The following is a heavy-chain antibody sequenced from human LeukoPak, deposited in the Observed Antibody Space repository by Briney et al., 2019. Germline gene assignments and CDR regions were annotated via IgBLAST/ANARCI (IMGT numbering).Heavy chain of an antibody. CDR2: IRDGGVST. CDR1: GLTFSRYG. CDR3: ARAQYPTKLGD. D-gene: IGHD3-9*01. V-gene: IGHV3-23*01. Sequence: GGSLRLSCAASGLTFSRYGMSWVRQVPGKGLDWVSGIRDGGVSTYNADSVKGRFTISTDNSKNTVYLQMNSLRAEDTAVYYCARAQYPTKLGDWGQGTLVTVSS. J-gene: IGHJ4*02.